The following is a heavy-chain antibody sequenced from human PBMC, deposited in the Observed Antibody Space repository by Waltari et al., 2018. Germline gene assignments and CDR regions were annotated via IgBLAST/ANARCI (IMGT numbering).Heavy chain of an antibody. CDR2: IYSGGST. Sequence: EVQLVESGGGLIQPGGSLRLSCAASGFTVSSNYMSWVRQAPGKGLEWVSVIYSGGSTYYADSVKGRFTISRDNSKNTLYLQMNSLRAEDTAVYYCTRVRWELSDAFDIWGQGTMVTVSS. D-gene: IGHD1-26*01. V-gene: IGHV3-53*01. CDR3: TRVRWELSDAFDI. CDR1: GFTVSSNY. J-gene: IGHJ3*02.